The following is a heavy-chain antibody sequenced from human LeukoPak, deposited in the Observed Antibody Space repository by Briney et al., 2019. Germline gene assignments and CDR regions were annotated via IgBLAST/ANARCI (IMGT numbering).Heavy chain of an antibody. CDR1: GGSISSSSYY. D-gene: IGHD1-1*01. CDR2: FYYSGST. Sequence: SETLSLTCTVVPGGSISSSSYYWGWIRQPPGKGLEWIGRFYYSGSTYYNPSLKSRVTISADTSKNQFSLKLSSVTAADTAVYYCARLWRAAIDYGGQGILVTVSS. CDR3: ARLWRAAIDY. V-gene: IGHV4-39*01. J-gene: IGHJ4*02.